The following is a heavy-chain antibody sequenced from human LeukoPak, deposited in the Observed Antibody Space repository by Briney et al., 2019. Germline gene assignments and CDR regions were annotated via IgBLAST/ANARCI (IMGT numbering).Heavy chain of an antibody. CDR1: GFTFSSYS. D-gene: IGHD5-12*01. V-gene: IGHV3-21*04. J-gene: IGHJ4*02. CDR2: ISSSSSYI. Sequence: GGSLRLSCAASGFTFSSYSMNWVRQAPGKGLEWVSSISSSSSYIYYADSVKGRSTISRDDLKSTLYLQMKTLRAEDTAVYYCAKDGAWLRFDDWGQGILVTVSS. CDR3: AKDGAWLRFDD.